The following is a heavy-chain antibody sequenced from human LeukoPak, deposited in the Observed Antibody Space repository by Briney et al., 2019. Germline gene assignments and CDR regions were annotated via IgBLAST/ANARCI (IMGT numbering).Heavy chain of an antibody. CDR2: ISSSSSYI. Sequence: GGSLRLSCAASGFTFSSYSMNWVRQAPGKGLEWVSSISSSSSYIYYADSVKGRFTISRDNAKNSLYLQMNSLRAEDTAVYYCARDNYYGSGGNWFDPRGQGTLVTVSS. D-gene: IGHD3-10*01. CDR3: ARDNYYGSGGNWFDP. J-gene: IGHJ5*02. V-gene: IGHV3-21*01. CDR1: GFTFSSYS.